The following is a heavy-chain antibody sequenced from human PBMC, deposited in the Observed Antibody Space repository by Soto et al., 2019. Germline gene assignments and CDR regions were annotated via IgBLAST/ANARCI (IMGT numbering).Heavy chain of an antibody. CDR3: AKSGPTNYFDF. CDR2: ITGGSGFT. D-gene: IGHD1-26*01. J-gene: IGHJ4*02. V-gene: IGHV3-23*01. CDR1: GFTFSTFA. Sequence: PGGSLRLSCAASGFTFSTFAMNWVRQAPGKGLEWVSGITGGSGFTFYADSVKGRFTISRDDSENTLFLQMSSLRAEDTVKYYCAKSGPTNYFDFWGQGTLVTVSS.